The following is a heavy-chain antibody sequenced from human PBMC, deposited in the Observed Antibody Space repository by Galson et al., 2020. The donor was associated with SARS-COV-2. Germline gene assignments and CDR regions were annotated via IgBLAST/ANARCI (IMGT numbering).Heavy chain of an antibody. J-gene: IGHJ5*02. CDR1: GFTFSSYA. CDR3: AKGIRDSCYSNWFDP. D-gene: IGHD2-15*01. Sequence: GGSLRLSCAASGFTFSSYAMSWVRQAPGKGLEWVSAISGSGGSTYYADSVKGRFTISRDNSKNTLYLQMNSLRAEDTAVYYCAKGIRDSCYSNWFDPWGQGTLVTVSS. V-gene: IGHV3-23*01. CDR2: ISGSGGST.